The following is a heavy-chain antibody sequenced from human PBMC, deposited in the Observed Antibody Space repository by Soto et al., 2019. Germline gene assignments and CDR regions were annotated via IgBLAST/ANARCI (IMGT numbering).Heavy chain of an antibody. CDR2: ISFDGSNK. CDR3: ARDAPFCIAD. CDR1: EFTFSNYA. D-gene: IGHD3-3*02. J-gene: IGHJ4*02. V-gene: IGHV3-30-3*01. Sequence: GGSLRLSCAASEFTFSNYALHWVRQAPGKGLEWVAVISFDGSNKYYADSVKGRFTISRDNAKNSLYLQMNSLRDEDTAVYFCARDAPFCIADWGQGALVPVSS.